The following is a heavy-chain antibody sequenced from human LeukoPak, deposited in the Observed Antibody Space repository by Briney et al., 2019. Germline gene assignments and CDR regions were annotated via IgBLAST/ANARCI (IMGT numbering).Heavy chain of an antibody. CDR3: ATFGSGSRRTNSFDY. D-gene: IGHD3-10*01. Sequence: GGSLRFSCAASGSAFSGSAMSWFRQAPGKGLEWVSAINTGGDGTFYADSVKGRFTISRDNSMNTQYLQMNSLRAEDTAVFYCATFGSGSRRTNSFDYWGQGTLVIVSS. CDR1: GSAFSGSA. J-gene: IGHJ4*02. CDR2: INTGGDGT. V-gene: IGHV3-23*01.